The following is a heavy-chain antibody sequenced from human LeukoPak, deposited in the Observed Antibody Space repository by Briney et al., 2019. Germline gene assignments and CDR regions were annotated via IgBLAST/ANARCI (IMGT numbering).Heavy chain of an antibody. CDR2: ISSSSSYI. CDR1: GFTFSGSA. Sequence: GGSLRLSCAASGFTFSGSAMHWVRQAPGKGLEWVSSISSSSSYIYYADSVKGRFTISRDNAKNSLYLQMNSLRAEDTAVYYCARDFSGDYYDSSGYYDFGIDYWGQGTLVTVSS. J-gene: IGHJ4*02. CDR3: ARDFSGDYYDSSGYYDFGIDY. D-gene: IGHD3-22*01. V-gene: IGHV3-21*01.